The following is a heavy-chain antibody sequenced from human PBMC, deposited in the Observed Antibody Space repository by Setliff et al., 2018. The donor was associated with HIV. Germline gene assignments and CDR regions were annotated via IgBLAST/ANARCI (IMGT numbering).Heavy chain of an antibody. CDR2: IYYSGTT. D-gene: IGHD3-10*01. V-gene: IGHV4-39*07. CDR3: ARERSALLWKNWFDP. CDR1: GGSIDSTSYY. Sequence: PSETLSLTCTVSGGSIDSTSYYWGWIRQPPGKGLEWIGSIYYSGTTNYNPSLKSRVTISVDTSKNQFSLKLSSVTAADTAVYYCARERSALLWKNWFDPWGQGTLVTVSS. J-gene: IGHJ5*02.